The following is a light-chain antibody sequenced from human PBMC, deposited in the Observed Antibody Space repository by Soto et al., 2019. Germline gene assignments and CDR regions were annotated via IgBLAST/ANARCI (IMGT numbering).Light chain of an antibody. V-gene: IGLV2-8*01. CDR3: SSYAGTKTLV. CDR2: EVS. CDR1: ISDIGTYYY. Sequence: QSALTQPPSASGSPGQSVTISCTGTISDIGTYYYVSWYQQHPGKAPKLIIYEVSERPSGVPDRFSGSKSGNTASLTVSGLQAEDEPHYYCSSYAGTKTLVFGGGTKLTVL. J-gene: IGLJ2*01.